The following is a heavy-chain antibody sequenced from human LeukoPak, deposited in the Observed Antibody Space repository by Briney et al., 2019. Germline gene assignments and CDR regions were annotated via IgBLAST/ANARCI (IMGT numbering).Heavy chain of an antibody. D-gene: IGHD2-15*01. J-gene: IGHJ6*03. V-gene: IGHV3-23*01. CDR2: VSTTGGTT. CDR1: GFTFDDYA. CDR3: AKNGDRGAYCSGGTCYPYYYYYMDV. Sequence: GGSLRLSCAASGFTFDDYAMHWVRQAPGKGLEWVSAVSTTGGTTYYADSVKGRFTISRDNSKNTLFLQMNSLRVEDTAVYYCAKNGDRGAYCSGGTCYPYYYYYMDVWGKGTTVTISS.